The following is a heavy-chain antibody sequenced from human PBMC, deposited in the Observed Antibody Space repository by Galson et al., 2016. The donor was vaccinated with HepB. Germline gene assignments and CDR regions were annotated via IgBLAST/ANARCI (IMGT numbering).Heavy chain of an antibody. J-gene: IGHJ2*01. D-gene: IGHD6-19*01. CDR2: ISWDGGKI. Sequence: SLRLSCAVSGLRFDDHAMHWVRQAPGKGLEWVSSISWDGGKIGYADSVKGRFTISRDNTKNSMYLQMNSLTAGDTAIYYCARIWRESSGWNNDGWCSDLWGRGTLVTVSS. V-gene: IGHV3-9*01. CDR1: GLRFDDHA. CDR3: ARIWRESSGWNNDGWCSDL.